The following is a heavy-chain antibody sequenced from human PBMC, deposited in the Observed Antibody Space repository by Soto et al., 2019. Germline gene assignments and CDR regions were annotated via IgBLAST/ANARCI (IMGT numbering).Heavy chain of an antibody. J-gene: IGHJ5*02. Sequence: EVQLVESGGGLVQPGGSLRLSCAASGFTFSSYSMNWDRQAPGKGLEWVSYISSSSSTIYYADSVKGRFTISRDNAKNSLYLQMNSLRDEDTAVYYCARDRSIAAADRNWFDPWGQGTLVTVSS. CDR3: ARDRSIAAADRNWFDP. CDR2: ISSSSSTI. D-gene: IGHD6-13*01. CDR1: GFTFSSYS. V-gene: IGHV3-48*02.